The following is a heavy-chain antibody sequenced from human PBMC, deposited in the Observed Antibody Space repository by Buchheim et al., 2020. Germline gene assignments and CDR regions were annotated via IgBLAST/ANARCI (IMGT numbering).Heavy chain of an antibody. J-gene: IGHJ4*02. CDR1: GFTFSNAC. Sequence: EVHLVESGGGLVEPGGSLRLSCAASGFTFSNACMSWVRQAPGKGLEWVGHIKSKTDGWTTDFAAPVKGRFTISRDDSKNTLYLQMNGLKTEDTAVYYCTTGTWIQLWLADYWGQGTL. CDR3: TTGTWIQLWLADY. D-gene: IGHD5-18*01. CDR2: IKSKTDGWTT. V-gene: IGHV3-15*01.